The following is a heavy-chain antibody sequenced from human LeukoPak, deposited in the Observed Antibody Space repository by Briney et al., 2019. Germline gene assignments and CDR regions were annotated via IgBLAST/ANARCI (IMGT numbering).Heavy chain of an antibody. CDR2: INHSGST. Sequence: SETLSLTCTVSGGSISSSTCYWGWIRQPPGKGLEWIGEINHSGSTNYNPSLKSRVTISVDTSKNQFSLKLSSVTAADTAVYYCARVRMEGDAVDIWGQGTMVTVSS. CDR1: GGSISSSTCY. CDR3: ARVRMEGDAVDI. D-gene: IGHD1-1*01. V-gene: IGHV4-39*07. J-gene: IGHJ3*02.